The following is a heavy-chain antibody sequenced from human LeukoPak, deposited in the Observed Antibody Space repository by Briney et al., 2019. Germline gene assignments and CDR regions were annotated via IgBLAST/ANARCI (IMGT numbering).Heavy chain of an antibody. CDR3: AREGLAATGLDY. V-gene: IGHV1-46*01. CDR1: GHTFSIYN. CDR2: INPSGGT. Sequence: GASVKVSCKASGHTFSIYNMHWVRQAPGQGLEWMGIINPSGGTSYAQKIQGRVTMTRDTSTTTVYMELSSLRSEDTAVYYCAREGLAATGLDYWGQGTLVTVSS. J-gene: IGHJ4*02. D-gene: IGHD6-13*01.